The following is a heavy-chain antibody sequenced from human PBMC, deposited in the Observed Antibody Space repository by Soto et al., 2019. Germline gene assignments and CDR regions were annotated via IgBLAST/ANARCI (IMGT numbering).Heavy chain of an antibody. D-gene: IGHD3-10*01. CDR2: VYSTGTT. CDR1: GGSINSDW. V-gene: IGHV4-4*07. CDR3: ARDIGSYAYGEGY. Sequence: TSETLSLTCSLSGGSINSDWWSWIRQPAGKGLERIGRVYSTGTTDYNPSLNSRATMSVETSKNQFSLKLTSVPAADTAVYYCARDIGSYAYGEGYWGQGIQVTVSS. J-gene: IGHJ4*02.